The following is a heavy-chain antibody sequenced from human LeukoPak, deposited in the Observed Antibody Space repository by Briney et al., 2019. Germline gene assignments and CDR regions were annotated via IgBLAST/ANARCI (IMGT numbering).Heavy chain of an antibody. CDR2: IRFDGNNK. CDR3: AKSYYDSSGYYYNYYYYYMDV. CDR1: GFTFSSYG. V-gene: IGHV3-30*02. Sequence: GGSLRLSCAASGFTFSSYGMHWVRQAPGKGLEWVAFIRFDGNNKYYADSVKGRFTISRDNSKNTLYLQMNSLRAEDTAVYYCAKSYYDSSGYYYNYYYYYMDVWGKGTTVTISS. D-gene: IGHD3-22*01. J-gene: IGHJ6*03.